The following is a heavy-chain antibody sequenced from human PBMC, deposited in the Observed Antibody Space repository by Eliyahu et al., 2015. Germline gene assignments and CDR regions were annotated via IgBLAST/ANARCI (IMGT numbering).Heavy chain of an antibody. V-gene: IGHV4-34*01. CDR2: INHSGST. D-gene: IGHD5-18*01. CDR1: GGSXSGYY. Sequence: QVQLQQWGAGLLKPSETLSLTCAXYGGSXSGYYWSWIRQPPGKGLEWIGEINHSGSTNYNPSLKSRVTISVDTSKNQFSLKLSSVTAADTAVYYCAKYSAYYNWFDPWGQGTLVTVSS. J-gene: IGHJ5*02. CDR3: AKYSAYYNWFDP.